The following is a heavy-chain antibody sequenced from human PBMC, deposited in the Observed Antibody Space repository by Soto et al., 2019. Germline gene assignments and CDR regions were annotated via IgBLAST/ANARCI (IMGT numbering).Heavy chain of an antibody. CDR2: IYYSGST. D-gene: IGHD3-9*01. Sequence: SETLSLTCTVSGGSISSGGYYWSWIRQHPGKGLEWIGYIYYSGSTYYNPSLKSRVTISVDTSKNQFSLKLSSVTAADTAVYYCARGREADWLLRSFDYWCQGTLVTVSS. CDR1: GGSISSGGYY. CDR3: ARGREADWLLRSFDY. J-gene: IGHJ4*02. V-gene: IGHV4-31*03.